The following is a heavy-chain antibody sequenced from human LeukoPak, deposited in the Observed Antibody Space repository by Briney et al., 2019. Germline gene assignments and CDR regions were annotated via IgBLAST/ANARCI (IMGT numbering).Heavy chain of an antibody. CDR1: GFTFSSSA. V-gene: IGHV3-23*01. Sequence: PGGSLSLSCAASGFTFSSSAMSWVRQAPGKGLEWVSGIRGNGDGPYYADSVKGRFTISGDNSKNTMYLQMNSLRAEDTAVYYCAKGYGSGSYYFDYWGQGTLVTVSS. CDR3: AKGYGSGSYYFDY. J-gene: IGHJ4*02. CDR2: IRGNGDGP. D-gene: IGHD3-10*01.